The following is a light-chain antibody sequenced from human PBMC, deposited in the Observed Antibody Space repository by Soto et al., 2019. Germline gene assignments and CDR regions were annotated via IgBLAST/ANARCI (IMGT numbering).Light chain of an antibody. CDR3: SSYTSSSTSPYV. CDR2: DVS. J-gene: IGLJ1*01. V-gene: IGLV2-14*01. CDR1: SSDVGGYNY. Sequence: QSVLTQPASVSGSPGLSITISCTGTSSDVGGYNYVSWYQQHPGKAPKLMIYDVSNRPSGVSNRFSGSKSGNTAPLTISGLQAEDEADYYCSSYTSSSTSPYVFGTGTKVTVL.